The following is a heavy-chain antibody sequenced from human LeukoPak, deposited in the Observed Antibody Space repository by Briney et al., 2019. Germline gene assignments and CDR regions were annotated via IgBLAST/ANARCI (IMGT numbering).Heavy chain of an antibody. Sequence: SETLSLTCTVSGGSISSSSYYWGWIRQPPGTGLEWIGSIYYSGSTYYNPSLKSRVTISVDTSKNQFSLKLSSVTAADTAVYYCARGHAPSPPRLDYWGQGTLVTVSS. CDR2: IYYSGST. CDR3: ARGHAPSPPRLDY. V-gene: IGHV4-39*07. CDR1: GGSISSSSYY. J-gene: IGHJ4*02.